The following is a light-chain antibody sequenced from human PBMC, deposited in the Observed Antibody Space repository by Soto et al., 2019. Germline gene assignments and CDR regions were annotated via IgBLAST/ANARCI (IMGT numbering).Light chain of an antibody. CDR1: SSDVGGYNY. V-gene: IGLV2-11*02. CDR2: DVS. Sequence: QSALTQPRSVSGSPGQSVTISCTGTSSDVGGYNYVSWYQQHPGKAPKLMIYDVSKRPSGVPDRFSGSKSGNTASLTISGLQAADEADYYCCSYAGSYTLVFGGGTMLTAL. J-gene: IGLJ2*01. CDR3: CSYAGSYTLV.